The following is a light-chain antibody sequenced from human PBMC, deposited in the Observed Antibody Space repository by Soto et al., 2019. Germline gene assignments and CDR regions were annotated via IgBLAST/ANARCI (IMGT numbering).Light chain of an antibody. J-gene: IGLJ2*01. CDR1: SGEIGGYNY. V-gene: IGLV2-11*01. CDR3: SSFGGSNDVL. Sequence: QSALTQPRSVSGSPGQSVTISCTGTSGEIGGYNYVSWYQQHPGKAPQLLIYDVFKRPSGVPDRFSGSKSGNTASLAISGLQAEDEADYYCSSFGGSNDVLFGGGTKVTVL. CDR2: DVF.